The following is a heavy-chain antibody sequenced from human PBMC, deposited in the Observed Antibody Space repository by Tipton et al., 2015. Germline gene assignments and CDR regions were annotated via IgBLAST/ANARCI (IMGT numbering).Heavy chain of an antibody. V-gene: IGHV4-4*09. CDR1: GGSISSYY. Sequence: TLSLTCTVSGGSISSYYWNWIRLSPGKGLELIGYIYSSATTSYSSALRSRVTISVDTSKNQFSLNLRSVTAADTAVYFCAKTHGVYDWSLDHWGQGALVPVSS. J-gene: IGHJ4*02. CDR3: AKTHGVYDWSLDH. D-gene: IGHD5/OR15-5a*01. CDR2: IYSSATT.